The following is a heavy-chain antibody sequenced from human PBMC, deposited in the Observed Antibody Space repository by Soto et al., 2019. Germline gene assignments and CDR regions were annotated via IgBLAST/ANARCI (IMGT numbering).Heavy chain of an antibody. CDR1: GFTFSNAW. V-gene: IGHV3-15*01. J-gene: IGHJ5*02. CDR3: TANYYDSSGYDNWFDP. Sequence: GGSLRLSCAASGFTFSNAWMSWVRQAPEKGLEWVGRIKSKTDGGTTDYAAPVKDRFTISRDDSENTLYLQMNSLKTEDTAVYYCTANYYDSSGYDNWFDPWGQGTLVTVSS. CDR2: IKSKTDGGTT. D-gene: IGHD3-22*01.